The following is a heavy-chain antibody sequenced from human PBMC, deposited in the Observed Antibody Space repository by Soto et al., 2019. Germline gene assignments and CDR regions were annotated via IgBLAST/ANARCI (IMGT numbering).Heavy chain of an antibody. D-gene: IGHD5-18*01. CDR2: IDPSDSLT. CDR3: ATESVDTAMEHRIGMDV. CDR1: GYSFTTYW. Sequence: PGESLKISCQGSGYSFTTYWINWVRQMPGKGLEWMGRIDPSDSLTTYSPSFEGHVTISADKSFRTAFLQWSSLKASDTAMYYCATESVDTAMEHRIGMDVWGQGTTVTVSS. J-gene: IGHJ6*02. V-gene: IGHV5-10-1*01.